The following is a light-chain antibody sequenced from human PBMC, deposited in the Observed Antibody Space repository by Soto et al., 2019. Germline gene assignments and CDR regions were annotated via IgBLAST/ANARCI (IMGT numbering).Light chain of an antibody. CDR2: DAS. J-gene: IGKJ1*01. CDR1: QSISSW. Sequence: DIHMTQSPSTLSASVGDRVTITCRASQSISSWLAWYQQKPGKAPKLLIYDASSLESGVPSRFSGSGSGTEFTLTISSLQPDDFATYYCQQYNSYPWTFXQGTKADIK. V-gene: IGKV1-5*01. CDR3: QQYNSYPWT.